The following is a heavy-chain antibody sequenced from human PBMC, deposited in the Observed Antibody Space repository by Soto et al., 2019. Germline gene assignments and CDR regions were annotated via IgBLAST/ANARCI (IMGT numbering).Heavy chain of an antibody. D-gene: IGHD3-22*01. CDR1: GLTFSSYA. V-gene: IGHV3-23*01. J-gene: IGHJ4*02. CDR3: AKPHPTYYYDSSGYYKVPELIN. CDR2: ISGSGGST. Sequence: PGGSLRLSCAASGLTFSSYAMSWVRQAPGKGLEWVSAISGSGGSTYYADSVKGRFTISRDNSKNTLYLQMNSLRAEDTAVYYCAKPHPTYYYDSSGYYKVPELINWAQGTLVTVSS.